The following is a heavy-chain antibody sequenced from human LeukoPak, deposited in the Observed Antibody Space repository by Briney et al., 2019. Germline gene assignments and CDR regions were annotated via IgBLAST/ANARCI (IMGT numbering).Heavy chain of an antibody. V-gene: IGHV3-74*01. CDR1: GLTFSSHW. D-gene: IGHD3-22*01. Sequence: GGSLRLSCAASGLTFSSHWMHWVRQAPGKGLVWVSRITNDGSSTTYADSVKGRFTISRDNAKNMLYLQVNSLRAEDTAVYYCARAPTYYYDSSGYYYFDYWGQGTLVTVSS. J-gene: IGHJ4*02. CDR2: ITNDGSST. CDR3: ARAPTYYYDSSGYYYFDY.